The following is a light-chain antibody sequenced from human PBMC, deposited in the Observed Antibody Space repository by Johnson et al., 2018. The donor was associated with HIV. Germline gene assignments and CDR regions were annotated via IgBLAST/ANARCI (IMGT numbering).Light chain of an antibody. CDR1: SSNIGNNF. Sequence: SVLTQPPSVSAAPGQKVTVSCSGSSSNIGNNFVSWYQQVPGTAPKLLIYDTDKRPSGIPDRFSGSKSGTSATLGISGLQPGDEADYYCGTWDGSLTPGGVMGTGTKVTVL. CDR3: GTWDGSLTPGGV. CDR2: DTD. J-gene: IGLJ1*01. V-gene: IGLV1-51*01.